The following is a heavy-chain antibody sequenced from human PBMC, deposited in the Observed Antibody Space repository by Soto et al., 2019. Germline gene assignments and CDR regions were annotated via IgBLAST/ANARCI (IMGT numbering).Heavy chain of an antibody. D-gene: IGHD6-13*01. CDR1: GGTFSSYA. J-gene: IGHJ6*02. Sequence: GASVKVSCKASGGTFSSYAISWVRQAPGQGLEWMGGIIPIFGTANYAQKFQGRVTITADESTSTAYMELSSLRSEDTAVYYCARGVLGEQQLARQGFFEHYYGMDVWGQGTTVTVSS. CDR3: ARGVLGEQQLARQGFFEHYYGMDV. V-gene: IGHV1-69*13. CDR2: IIPIFGTA.